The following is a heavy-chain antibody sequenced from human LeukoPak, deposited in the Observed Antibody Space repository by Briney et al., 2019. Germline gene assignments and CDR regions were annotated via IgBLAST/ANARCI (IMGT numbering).Heavy chain of an antibody. D-gene: IGHD2-15*01. CDR1: GFTSSDYA. CDR3: ARDLRGSRDY. Sequence: GRSLRLSCAASGFTSSDYAMHWVRQAPGKGLVWVSRINPDGSRTDYADSVKGRFTISRDNAKNTLYLQMNSLRAEDTAVYFCARDLRGSRDYWGQGTLVTVSS. V-gene: IGHV3-74*01. J-gene: IGHJ4*02. CDR2: INPDGSRT.